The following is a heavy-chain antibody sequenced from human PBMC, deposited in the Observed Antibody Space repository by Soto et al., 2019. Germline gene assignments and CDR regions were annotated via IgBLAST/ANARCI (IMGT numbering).Heavy chain of an antibody. V-gene: IGHV1-24*01. J-gene: IGHJ6*02. Sequence: ASVKVSCQVSGYTLTELSMHWVRQPPGKGLEWMGGFDPEDAETIYARRFQGRVTMTEDTSADTAYMELSSLRSEDTAVYYCAAGVVPYGMDVWGQGTTVTVSS. CDR3: AAGVVPYGMDV. CDR2: FDPEDAET. CDR1: GYTLTELS. D-gene: IGHD2-15*01.